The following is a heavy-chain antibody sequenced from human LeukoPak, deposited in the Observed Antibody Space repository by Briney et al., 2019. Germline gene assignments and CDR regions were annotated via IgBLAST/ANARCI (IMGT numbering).Heavy chain of an antibody. D-gene: IGHD3-9*01. CDR2: ISSSSSDI. CDR1: GFTFSSYS. V-gene: IGHV3-21*03. J-gene: IGHJ4*02. Sequence: PGGSLRLSCAASGFTFSSYSMNWVRQAPGKGLEWVSSISSSSSDIYYADSVKGRFTISRDSAKNSLYLQMNSLRAEDTAVYYCARDLTYYDLLTGYYTSHYFDYWGQGTLVTVSS. CDR3: ARDLTYYDLLTGYYTSHYFDY.